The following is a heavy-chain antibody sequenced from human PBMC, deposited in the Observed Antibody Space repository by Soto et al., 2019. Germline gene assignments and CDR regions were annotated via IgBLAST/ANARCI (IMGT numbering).Heavy chain of an antibody. Sequence: QVQLVQSGAEEKKPGASVKVSCKASGYTFTSYAVHWVRQAPGQGLEWMGSINPDSGNTKYSQKFRGRVTITRDTSASIAYMELGSLRSEDTAVYYCAIVDGTYWGQGALVTVSS. CDR1: GYTFTSYA. D-gene: IGHD1-26*01. CDR2: INPDSGNT. J-gene: IGHJ4*02. CDR3: AIVDGTY. V-gene: IGHV1-3*05.